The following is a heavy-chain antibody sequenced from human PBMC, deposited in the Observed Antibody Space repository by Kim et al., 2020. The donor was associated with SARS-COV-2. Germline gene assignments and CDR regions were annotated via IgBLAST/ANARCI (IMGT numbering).Heavy chain of an antibody. Sequence: SETLSLTCAVYGGSFSGYYWSWIRQPPGKGLEWIGEINHSGSTNYNPSLKSRVTISVDTSKNQFSLKLSSVTAADTAVYYCARGPPLWFGELSPPNNWFDPWGQGTLVTVSS. D-gene: IGHD3-10*01. V-gene: IGHV4-34*01. CDR1: GGSFSGYY. J-gene: IGHJ5*02. CDR2: INHSGST. CDR3: ARGPPLWFGELSPPNNWFDP.